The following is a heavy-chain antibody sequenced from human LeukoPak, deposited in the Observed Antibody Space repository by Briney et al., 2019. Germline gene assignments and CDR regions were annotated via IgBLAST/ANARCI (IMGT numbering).Heavy chain of an antibody. J-gene: IGHJ4*02. Sequence: SETLSLTCTVSGGSISSSNYYWAWIRQPPGEGLEWIGSVFYSGSTSYNPSLRSRVTISIDTSKNQFSVKLRSVTAADTAVYYCARFTAMATPFDSWGQGTLSPSRQ. D-gene: IGHD5-18*01. V-gene: IGHV4-39*01. CDR2: VFYSGST. CDR1: GGSISSSNYY. CDR3: ARFTAMATPFDS.